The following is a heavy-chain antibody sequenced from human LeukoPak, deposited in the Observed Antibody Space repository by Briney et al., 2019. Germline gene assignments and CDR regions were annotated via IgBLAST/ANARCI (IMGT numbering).Heavy chain of an antibody. Sequence: SQTLSLTCAISGDSVSSNSAAWNWIRQSPSRGLEWLGRTYYRSKWYNDYAVSVKSRITINPDTSKNQFSLRLNSVTPEDTAVYYCARVRFDDYGDYNWFDPWGQGTLVTVSS. D-gene: IGHD4-17*01. CDR2: TYYRSKWYN. CDR1: GDSVSSNSAA. J-gene: IGHJ5*02. V-gene: IGHV6-1*01. CDR3: ARVRFDDYGDYNWFDP.